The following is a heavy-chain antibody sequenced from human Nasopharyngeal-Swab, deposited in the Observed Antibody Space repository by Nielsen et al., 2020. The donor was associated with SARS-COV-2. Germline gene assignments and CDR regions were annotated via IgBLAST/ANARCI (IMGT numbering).Heavy chain of an antibody. D-gene: IGHD3-22*01. Sequence: WVRQAPGQGLEWMGVITPSGGATNYARKFRGRVTMTRDPSTSTVYLDLSSLKSEDTAVYYCARLRNYDSSGYSTYYFDYWGQGTLVTVSS. CDR2: ITPSGGAT. CDR3: ARLRNYDSSGYSTYYFDY. J-gene: IGHJ4*02. V-gene: IGHV1-46*01.